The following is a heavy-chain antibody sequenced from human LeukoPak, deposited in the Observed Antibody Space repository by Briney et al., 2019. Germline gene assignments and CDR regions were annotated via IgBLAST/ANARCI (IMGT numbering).Heavy chain of an antibody. CDR1: GFTFSNYA. CDR3: SRGANWNYDY. D-gene: IGHD1-7*01. Sequence: GGSLRLSCAASGFTFSNYAMHWVRQAPGKGLEWVAVISYDGNNYYYADSVKGRFTVSKDNSRNTVYLQMNSLRAEDTAVYYCSRGANWNYDYWGQGTLVTVSS. V-gene: IGHV3-30*04. J-gene: IGHJ4*02. CDR2: ISYDGNNY.